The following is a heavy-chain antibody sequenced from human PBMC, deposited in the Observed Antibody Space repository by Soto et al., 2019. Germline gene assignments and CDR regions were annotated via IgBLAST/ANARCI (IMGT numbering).Heavy chain of an antibody. D-gene: IGHD6-6*01. CDR1: GGSISSGDDN. CDR2: LYYSGST. V-gene: IGHV4-30-4*01. Sequence: QVQLQESGPGLVKPSQTLSLTCTVSGGSISSGDDNWSWIRQPPGKGLEWIAYLYYSGSTYYNPSLKSRVTISANTSKNQFSLKLSSVTAADTAVYYCARVKRDLAARPMDCWGQGTLVTVSS. J-gene: IGHJ4*02. CDR3: ARVKRDLAARPMDC.